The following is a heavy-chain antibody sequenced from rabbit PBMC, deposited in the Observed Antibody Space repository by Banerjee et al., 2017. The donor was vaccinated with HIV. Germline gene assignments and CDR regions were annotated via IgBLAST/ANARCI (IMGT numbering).Heavy chain of an antibody. J-gene: IGHJ4*01. CDR2: IGTGFGDT. CDR3: ARETWGVTGNYGL. V-gene: IGHV1S40*01. CDR1: GFSFSSGYD. D-gene: IGHD7-1*01. Sequence: QSLEESGGDLVKPGASLTLTCTASGFSFSSGYDMCWVRQAPGKGLEWIACIGTGFGDTYYANWAKGRFTISKTSSTTVTLQVTSLTAADTATYFCARETWGVTGNYGLWGPGTLVTVS.